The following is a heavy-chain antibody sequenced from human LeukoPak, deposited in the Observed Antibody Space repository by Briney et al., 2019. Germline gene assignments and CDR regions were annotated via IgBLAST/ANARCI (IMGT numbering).Heavy chain of an antibody. D-gene: IGHD3-16*01. V-gene: IGHV6-1*01. CDR3: ARGQNYAFDY. Sequence: SQTLSPTCGISGDSVSSNSTAWNWIRQSPSRGLEWLGRTYYRSKWIIEYAVSVKGRIIINSDTAKNQVSLQLDSVTPEDTAVYFCARGQNYAFDYWGQGTLVTVSS. CDR2: TYYRSKWII. CDR1: GDSVSSNSTA. J-gene: IGHJ4*02.